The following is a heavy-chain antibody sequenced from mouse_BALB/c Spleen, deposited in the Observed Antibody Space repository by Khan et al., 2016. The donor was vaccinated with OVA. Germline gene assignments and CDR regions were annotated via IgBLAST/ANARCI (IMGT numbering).Heavy chain of an antibody. J-gene: IGHJ3*01. D-gene: IGHD1-1*02. CDR2: ISSGGHYT. CDR1: GFTFSTYG. Sequence: EVMLVESGGDLVKTGGSLKLSCAASGFTFSTYGMSWVRQTPDKRLEWDATISSGGHYTYYIDSVKGRFTISRDNAKNILYLQMTNLRSADTAMYYCARLAYYYNSEGFAYWGQGTLVTVSA. V-gene: IGHV5-6*01. CDR3: ARLAYYYNSEGFAY.